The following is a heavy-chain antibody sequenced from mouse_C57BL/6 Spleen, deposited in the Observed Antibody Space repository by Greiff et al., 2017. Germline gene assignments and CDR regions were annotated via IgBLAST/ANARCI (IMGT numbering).Heavy chain of an antibody. V-gene: IGHV5-9-1*02. CDR1: GFTFSSSA. CDR2: ISSGGDYI. J-gene: IGHJ3*01. Sequence: EVTLVESGEGLVKPGGSLKLSCAASGFTFSSSAMSWVRQTPEKRLEWVAYISSGGDYIYYADTVKGRFTISRDNARNTLYLQRSSLKSEDTAMYYWTREQGYGPWFAYWGQGTLVTVSA. CDR3: TREQGYGPWFAY. D-gene: IGHD2-10*02.